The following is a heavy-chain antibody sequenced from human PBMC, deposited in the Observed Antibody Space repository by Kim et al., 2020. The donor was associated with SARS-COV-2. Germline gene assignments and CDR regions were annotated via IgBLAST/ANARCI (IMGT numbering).Heavy chain of an antibody. CDR1: GGSISSSSYY. Sequence: SETLSLTCTVSGGSISSSSYYWGWIRQPPGKGLEWIGSIYYSGSTYYNPSLKSRVTISVDTSKNQFSLKLSSVTAADTAVYYCARGSGDDILTGYSRDAFDIWGQGTMVTVSS. CDR2: IYYSGST. V-gene: IGHV4-39*07. D-gene: IGHD3-9*01. CDR3: ARGSGDDILTGYSRDAFDI. J-gene: IGHJ3*02.